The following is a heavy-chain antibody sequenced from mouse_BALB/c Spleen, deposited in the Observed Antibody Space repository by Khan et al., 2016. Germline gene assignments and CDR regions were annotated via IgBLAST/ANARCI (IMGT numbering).Heavy chain of an antibody. CDR1: GYSITSDYA. CDR3: ARDGSSYFDY. V-gene: IGHV3-2*02. J-gene: IGHJ2*01. Sequence: EVQLQESGPGLVKPSQSLSLTCTVTGYSITSDYAWNWIRQFPGNKLEWMGYISYSGSTSYNPSLKSRISITRDTSKNQFFLQLNSVTTEDTATXYCARDGSSYFDYWGQGTTLTVSS. D-gene: IGHD1-1*01. CDR2: ISYSGST.